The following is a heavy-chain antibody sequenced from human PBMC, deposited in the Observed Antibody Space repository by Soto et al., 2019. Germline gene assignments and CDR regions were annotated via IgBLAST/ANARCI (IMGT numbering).Heavy chain of an antibody. D-gene: IGHD6-19*01. Sequence: ASVKVSCKASGYTFTSYGISWVRQAPGQGLEWMGWISAYNGNTNYAQKLQGRVTMTTDTSTSTAYMELRSLRSDDTAVYYCARLSLPGWSIFPYYYYGMDVWGQGTTVTVSS. CDR1: GYTFTSYG. V-gene: IGHV1-18*01. CDR2: ISAYNGNT. J-gene: IGHJ6*02. CDR3: ARLSLPGWSIFPYYYYGMDV.